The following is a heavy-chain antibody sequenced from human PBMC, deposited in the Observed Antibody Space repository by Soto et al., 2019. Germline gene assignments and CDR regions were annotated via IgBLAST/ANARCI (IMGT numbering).Heavy chain of an antibody. CDR3: AKLEGRWIVVVVAAYLSFDY. V-gene: IGHV3-23*01. D-gene: IGHD2-15*01. CDR2: ISGSGGST. Sequence: PGGSLRLSCAASGFTFSSYAMSWVRQAPGKGLEWVSAISGSGGSTYYADSVKGRFTISRDNSKNTLYLQMNSLRAEDTAVYYCAKLEGRWIVVVVAAYLSFDYWGQGTLVTVSS. CDR1: GFTFSSYA. J-gene: IGHJ4*02.